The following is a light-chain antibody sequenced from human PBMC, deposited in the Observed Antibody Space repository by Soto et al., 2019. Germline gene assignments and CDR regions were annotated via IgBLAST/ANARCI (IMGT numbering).Light chain of an antibody. V-gene: IGLV3-1*01. Sequence: SSELTQPPSVSVSPGQTASITCSGGKLGDKYACWYQQKPGQSPVLVIYQASKRPSGIPERFSGSNSGNTATLTISGTQAMDEADYYCQAWESSLYVFGTGTKLTVL. CDR2: QAS. CDR3: QAWESSLYV. CDR1: KLGDKY. J-gene: IGLJ1*01.